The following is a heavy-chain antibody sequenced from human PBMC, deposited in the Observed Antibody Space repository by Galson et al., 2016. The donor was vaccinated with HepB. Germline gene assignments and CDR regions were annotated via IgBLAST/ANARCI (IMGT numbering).Heavy chain of an antibody. CDR2: INRDGSST. J-gene: IGHJ4*02. CDR1: GFTFSTYW. Sequence: SLRLSCAASGFTFSTYWMHWVRQAPGKGLVWVSRINRDGSSTTYADSVKGRFTISRDNAKNTLYLQMISLSAEDTAIYYCSRGLGGADDYWGQGTLVIVSS. D-gene: IGHD3-10*01. CDR3: SRGLGGADDY. V-gene: IGHV3-74*01.